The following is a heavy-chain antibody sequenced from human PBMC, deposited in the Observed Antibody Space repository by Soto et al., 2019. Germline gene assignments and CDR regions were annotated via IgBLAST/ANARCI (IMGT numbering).Heavy chain of an antibody. CDR3: ARIESRVAPGGMDV. D-gene: IGHD2-15*01. Sequence: QVTLKESGPVLVKPTETLTLTCTVSGFALSNARMGVSWIRQPPGKALEWLAHIFSNDEKSYSTSLKSRLTISMDTSKSQVVLTMTNMDPVDTATYYCARIESRVAPGGMDVWGQGTTVTVSS. J-gene: IGHJ6*02. V-gene: IGHV2-26*01. CDR2: IFSNDEK. CDR1: GFALSNARMG.